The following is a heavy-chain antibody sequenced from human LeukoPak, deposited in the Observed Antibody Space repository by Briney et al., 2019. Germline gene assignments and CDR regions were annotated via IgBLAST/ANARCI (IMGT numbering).Heavy chain of an antibody. CDR1: GFTFGDYA. CDR3: AKGEWELTFDY. CDR2: IRSKAYGGTT. V-gene: IGHV3-49*04. J-gene: IGHJ4*02. Sequence: PGGSLRLSCIASGFTFGDYAMSWVRQAPGKGLEWVGFIRSKAYGGTTEYAASVKGRFTISRDDSKSIAYLQMNSLRAEDTAVYYCAKGEWELTFDYWGQGTLVTVSS. D-gene: IGHD1-26*01.